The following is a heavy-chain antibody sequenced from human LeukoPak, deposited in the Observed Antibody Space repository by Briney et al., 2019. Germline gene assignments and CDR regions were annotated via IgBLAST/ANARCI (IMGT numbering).Heavy chain of an antibody. D-gene: IGHD3-22*01. V-gene: IGHV4-61*02. CDR2: IYTSGST. J-gene: IGHJ4*02. Sequence: SETLSLTCTLSVGSVTSGGYYERCVRQPAGKGLEWIGRIYTSGSTNYNPSLKSRVTISLDTSENQFSLKLSSVTAADTATYYCARQSWSSGYYDGLNFDYWGQGTLVTVSS. CDR1: VGSVTSGGYY. CDR3: ARQSWSSGYYDGLNFDY.